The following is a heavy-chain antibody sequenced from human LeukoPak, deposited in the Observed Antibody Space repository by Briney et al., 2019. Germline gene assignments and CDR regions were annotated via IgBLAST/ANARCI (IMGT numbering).Heavy chain of an antibody. CDR1: GFTFSDYW. CDR3: KSGGAAPGSFDN. J-gene: IGHJ4*02. Sequence: PGGSLRLSCAASGFTFSDYWMSWMRQAPGKGLERVANIKYDGDEEYYVDSVKGRFTISRDNAKNSLYLQLNSLSVEDTAVYYCKSGGAAPGSFDNWGQGTLVTVSP. V-gene: IGHV3-7*01. D-gene: IGHD6-13*01. CDR2: IKYDGDEE.